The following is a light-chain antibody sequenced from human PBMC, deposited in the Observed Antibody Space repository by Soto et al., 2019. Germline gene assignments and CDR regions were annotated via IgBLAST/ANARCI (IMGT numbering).Light chain of an antibody. CDR2: AAS. Sequence: EIVMTQSPATLSVSPGEGATLSCRASQGIGSTLAWYQHKPGRAPRLLIYAASSRATGIPDRLSGSGSGTDFSLTISRLEPEDFAVYYCQQYGSSTITFGQGTRLEIX. V-gene: IGKV3-20*01. J-gene: IGKJ5*01. CDR1: QGIGST. CDR3: QQYGSSTIT.